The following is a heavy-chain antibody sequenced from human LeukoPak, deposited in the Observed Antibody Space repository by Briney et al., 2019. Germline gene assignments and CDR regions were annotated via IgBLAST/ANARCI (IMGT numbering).Heavy chain of an antibody. CDR3: ARVSDYDFWSGNNWFDP. V-gene: IGHV4-59*01. D-gene: IGHD3-3*01. J-gene: IGHJ5*02. CDR1: SGSISSYY. CDR2: IYYSGST. Sequence: SSQTLSLTCTVSSGSISSYYWSWIRQPPGKGLEWIGYIYYSGSTNYNPSLKSRVTISVDTSKNQFSLKLSSVTAADTAVYYCARVSDYDFWSGNNWFDPWGQGTLVTVSS.